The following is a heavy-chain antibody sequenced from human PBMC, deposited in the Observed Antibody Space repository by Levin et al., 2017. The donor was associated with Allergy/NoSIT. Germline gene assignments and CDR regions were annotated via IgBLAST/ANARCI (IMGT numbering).Heavy chain of an antibody. V-gene: IGHV3-7*01. CDR2: IERDGSET. CDR1: GFTFTSFW. Sequence: GGSLRLSCTASGFTFTSFWMAWVRQAPGKGPEWVANIERDGSETYYVDSVKGRFTISRDSGKNSVYLQMNSLRVDDTAVYYCAREEGWGYHYGMDVWGQGTTVSVSS. CDR3: AREEGWGYHYGMDV. J-gene: IGHJ6*02. D-gene: IGHD3-16*02.